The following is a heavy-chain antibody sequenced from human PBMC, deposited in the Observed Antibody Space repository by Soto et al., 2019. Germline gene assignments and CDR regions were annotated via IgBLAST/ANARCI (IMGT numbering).Heavy chain of an antibody. CDR3: AREEYYYGSGAFFDY. CDR1: GGTFSSYT. CDR2: IIPILGIA. D-gene: IGHD3-10*01. V-gene: IGHV1-69*08. Sequence: QVQLVQSGAEVKKPGSSVKVSCKASGGTFSSYTISWVRQAPGQGLEWMGRIIPILGIANYAQKFQGRVTITADKSTSNAYMEQSSLRSEDTAVYYCAREEYYYGSGAFFDYWGQGTLVTVSA. J-gene: IGHJ4*02.